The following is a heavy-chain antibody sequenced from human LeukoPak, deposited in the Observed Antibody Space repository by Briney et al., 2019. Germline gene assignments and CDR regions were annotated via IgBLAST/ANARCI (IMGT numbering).Heavy chain of an antibody. D-gene: IGHD5-12*01. CDR3: ARGFSRGYSGYEEGAYFDY. CDR1: GYTFSSYD. V-gene: IGHV1-18*01. Sequence: VASVKVSCKASGYTFSSYDINWVRQAPGQGLEWMGWTSAYNGNTNYAQKLQGRVTMTTDTSTSTAYMELRSLRSDDTAVYYCARGFSRGYSGYEEGAYFDYWGQGTLVTVSS. J-gene: IGHJ4*02. CDR2: TSAYNGNT.